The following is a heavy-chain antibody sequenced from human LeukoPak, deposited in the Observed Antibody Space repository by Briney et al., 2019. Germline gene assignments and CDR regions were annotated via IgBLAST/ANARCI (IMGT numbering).Heavy chain of an antibody. D-gene: IGHD2-21*01. CDR2: INWNGGST. J-gene: IGHJ4*02. Sequence: GGSLRLSCAASGFTFDDYGMSWVRQAPGKGLEWVSGINWNGGSTGYADSVKGRFTISRDNAKNSLYLQMNSLRAEDAAVYFCAKAPVTSCRGAYCYPFDSWGQGTLVTVSS. CDR1: GFTFDDYG. CDR3: AKAPVTSCRGAYCYPFDS. V-gene: IGHV3-20*04.